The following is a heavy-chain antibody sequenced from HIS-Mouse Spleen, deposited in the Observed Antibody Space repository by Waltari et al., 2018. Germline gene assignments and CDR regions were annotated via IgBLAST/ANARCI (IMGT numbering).Heavy chain of an antibody. CDR3: AREIPYSSSWYDWYFDL. D-gene: IGHD6-13*01. V-gene: IGHV4-39*07. Sequence: QLQLQESGPGLVKPSETLSLTCTVPGGSISSSSYYWGWIRQPPGKGLGWIGSIYYSGGTYYNPSLRSLVTIAVDPSKNQFSRKLSSVTAADTAVYYCAREIPYSSSWYDWYFDLWGRGTLVTVSS. CDR2: IYYSGGT. J-gene: IGHJ2*01. CDR1: GGSISSSSYY.